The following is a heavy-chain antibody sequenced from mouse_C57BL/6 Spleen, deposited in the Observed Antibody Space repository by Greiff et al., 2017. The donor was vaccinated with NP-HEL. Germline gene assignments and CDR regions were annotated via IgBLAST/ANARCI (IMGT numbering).Heavy chain of an antibody. J-gene: IGHJ1*03. V-gene: IGHV1-15*01. CDR2: IDPETGGT. CDR3: TRCGSSYWYCDV. Sequence: QVQLQQSGAELVRPGASVTLSCKASGYTFTDYEMHWVKQTPVHGLEWIGAIDPETGGTAYNQKFKGKAILTADKASSTASLDLLRLTSVASSLFYCTRCGSSYWYCDVWGTGTTVNVSS. D-gene: IGHD1-1*01. CDR1: GYTFTDYE.